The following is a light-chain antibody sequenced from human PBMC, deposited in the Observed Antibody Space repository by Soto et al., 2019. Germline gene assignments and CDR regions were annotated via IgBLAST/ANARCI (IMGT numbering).Light chain of an antibody. J-gene: IGKJ1*01. CDR1: QSVSSN. CDR2: GAS. Sequence: EIVMTQSPATLSVSPGERATLSCRASQSVSSNLAWYQQKPGQAPRLLMYGASTRATGISARFSGSGSGTEIPLTSSILQSEDFAVYDCQQYYTWRETFCQGTKVDI. CDR3: QQYYTWRET. V-gene: IGKV3-15*01.